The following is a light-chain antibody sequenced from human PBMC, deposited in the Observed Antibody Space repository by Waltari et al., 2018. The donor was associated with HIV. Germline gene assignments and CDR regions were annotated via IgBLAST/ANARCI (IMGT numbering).Light chain of an antibody. V-gene: IGLV2-14*03. J-gene: IGLJ2*01. CDR3: SSYTINRSLHVL. CDR1: SRDVGDYNY. Sequence: QSALTQPASVSGSPGQSITISCTGTSRDVGDYNYVSWYQHHPGKAPKLLVFDVYDRPSGVSIRFSGSKSGNTASLTISGLQAEDEADYYCSSYTINRSLHVLFGGGTTLTVL. CDR2: DVY.